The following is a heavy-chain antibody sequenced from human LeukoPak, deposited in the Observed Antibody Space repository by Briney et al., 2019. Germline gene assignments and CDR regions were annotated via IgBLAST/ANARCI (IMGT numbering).Heavy chain of an antibody. Sequence: SETLSLTCTVYGGSISSYYWRWLRQPPGKGLEWLGYIYYSGSTNYNPSLKSRVTISVDTSKNQFSLKLSSVTAADTAVYYCARDDYYGSFDYWGQGTLVTVSS. CDR2: IYYSGST. CDR1: GGSISSYY. V-gene: IGHV4-59*01. D-gene: IGHD3-10*01. CDR3: ARDDYYGSFDY. J-gene: IGHJ4*02.